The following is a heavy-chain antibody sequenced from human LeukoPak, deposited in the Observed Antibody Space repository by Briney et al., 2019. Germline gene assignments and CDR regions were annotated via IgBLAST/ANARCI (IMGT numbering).Heavy chain of an antibody. CDR1: GLTFSGSS. V-gene: IGHV3-73*01. J-gene: IGHJ5*02. Sequence: GGSLKLSCAASGLTFSGSSMHWVRQASGKGLEWVGRIRDKAYSYATAYAASVTGRFIISRDDSKNVVYLQMNSLKTEDTAVYYCTRPNEGNWFDPWGQGTLVTVSS. CDR2: IRDKAYSYAT. CDR3: TRPNEGNWFDP. D-gene: IGHD1-1*01.